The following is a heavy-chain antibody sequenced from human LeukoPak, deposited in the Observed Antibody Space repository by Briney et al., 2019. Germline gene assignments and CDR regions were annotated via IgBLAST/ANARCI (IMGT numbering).Heavy chain of an antibody. CDR3: ARDGRHYYGSGNYYSKDAFDI. V-gene: IGHV3-48*03. Sequence: GGSLRLSCAASGFTFSSFAINWVRQAPGKALEWVSYISHTGSAISYAGSVKGRFTISRDNAKNSLFLQMNSLGPEDTAVYYCARDGRHYYGSGNYYSKDAFDIWGQGTMVTVSS. D-gene: IGHD3-10*01. CDR2: ISHTGSAI. J-gene: IGHJ3*02. CDR1: GFTFSSFA.